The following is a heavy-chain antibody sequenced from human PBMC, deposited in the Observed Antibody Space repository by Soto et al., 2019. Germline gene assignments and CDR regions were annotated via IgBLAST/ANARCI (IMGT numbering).Heavy chain of an antibody. CDR2: ISPDSGDT. V-gene: IGHV1-2*02. D-gene: IGHD5-18*01. CDR3: SRGEYRYGQYCFDS. Sequence: QVQLVQSGAEVKKPGASVKVSCKASGYTFTGYYMHWVRQAPGQGLEWMGWISPDSGDTTYAQKFQGRVTMTRDTSISTAYMELIRMTFDDTAVYSCSRGEYRYGQYCFDSWGQGTLVTVSS. CDR1: GYTFTGYY. J-gene: IGHJ4*02.